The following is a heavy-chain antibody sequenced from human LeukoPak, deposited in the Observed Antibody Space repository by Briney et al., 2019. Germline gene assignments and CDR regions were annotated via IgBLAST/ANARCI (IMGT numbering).Heavy chain of an antibody. J-gene: IGHJ6*02. V-gene: IGHV1-46*01. CDR2: INPSGGST. D-gene: IGHD4-17*01. Sequence: ASVKVSCKASGYTFTSYYMHWVRQAPGQGLEWMGIINPSGGSTSYAQKFQGRVTMTRDTSTSTVYMELSSLRSEDTAVYYCAREGYGDYDLGSFYYYGMDIWGQGTTVTVSS. CDR3: AREGYGDYDLGSFYYYGMDI. CDR1: GYTFTSYY.